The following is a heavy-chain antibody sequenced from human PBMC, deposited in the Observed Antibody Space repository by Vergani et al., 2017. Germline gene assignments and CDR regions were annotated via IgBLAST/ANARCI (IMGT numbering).Heavy chain of an antibody. D-gene: IGHD3-9*01. CDR3: ARTESFILRYFHWAL. V-gene: IGHV4-39*01. J-gene: IGHJ4*02. CDR1: GGSITSSSYY. CDR2: IYHSGGA. Sequence: QLQLQQSGPGLVKPSETLFLTCTVSGGSITSSSYYWGWIRQPPGKVLEWIGNIYHSGGAYYNPSLKGRVTISVDTSKNQFSLEVTSVTAADTAIYFCARTESFILRYFHWALWGQGTLVTVSS.